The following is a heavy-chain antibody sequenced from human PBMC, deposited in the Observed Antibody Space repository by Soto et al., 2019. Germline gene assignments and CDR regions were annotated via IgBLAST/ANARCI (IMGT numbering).Heavy chain of an antibody. J-gene: IGHJ4*02. Sequence: QVQLVESGGGVVQPGRSLRLSCAASGFTFSSYGMHWVRQAPGKGLEWVAVIWYDGSNKYYADSVKGRFTISRDNSKNTLYLQMTSLRAEDTAVYYCARGEVAAADDFDYWGQGTLVTVSS. CDR1: GFTFSSYG. CDR2: IWYDGSNK. CDR3: ARGEVAAADDFDY. D-gene: IGHD6-13*01. V-gene: IGHV3-33*01.